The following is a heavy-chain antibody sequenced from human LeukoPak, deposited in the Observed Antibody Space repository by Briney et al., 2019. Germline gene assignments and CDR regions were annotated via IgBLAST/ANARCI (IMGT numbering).Heavy chain of an antibody. Sequence: SETLSLTCAVYGGSFSGYYWSWSRQPPGKGLEWIGEINHSGSTNYNPSLKRRVTISVDTSKNQFSLKLSSVTAADTAVYYCARGFHFDYWGQGTLVTVSS. CDR1: GGSFSGYY. CDR3: ARGFHFDY. J-gene: IGHJ4*02. V-gene: IGHV4-34*01. CDR2: INHSGST.